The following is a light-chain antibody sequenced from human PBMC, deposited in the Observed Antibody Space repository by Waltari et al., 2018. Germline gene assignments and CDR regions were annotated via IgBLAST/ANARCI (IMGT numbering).Light chain of an antibody. V-gene: IGKV1-12*01. Sequence: DILMTQSPSSVSASVGDRVTITCRASQGVGSWLAGYQQKAGKAPKLLIYGASTLQSGVPSRFSGSQSGTEFTLTISSLQPEDFATYYCQETNTFPWTFGQGTKVEI. CDR1: QGVGSW. CDR3: QETNTFPWT. J-gene: IGKJ1*01. CDR2: GAS.